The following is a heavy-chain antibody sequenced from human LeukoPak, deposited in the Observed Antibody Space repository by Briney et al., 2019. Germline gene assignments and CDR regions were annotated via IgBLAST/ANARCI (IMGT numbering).Heavy chain of an antibody. CDR2: IYYSGST. J-gene: IGHJ3*02. Sequence: PSETLSLTCTVSGGSVSSYYWSWIRQPPGKGLEWIGYIYYSGSTNYNPSLKSRVTISVDTSKNQFSLKLSSVTAADTAVYYCASAQLPSNAFDIWGQGTMVTVSS. V-gene: IGHV4-59*08. CDR3: ASAQLPSNAFDI. CDR1: GGSVSSYY. D-gene: IGHD2-2*01.